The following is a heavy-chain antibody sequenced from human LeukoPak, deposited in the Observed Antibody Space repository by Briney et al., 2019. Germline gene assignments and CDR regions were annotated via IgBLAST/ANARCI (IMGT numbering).Heavy chain of an antibody. V-gene: IGHV3-48*03. CDR2: ISSSGSTI. CDR1: GFTFSSYE. D-gene: IGHD2-2*01. J-gene: IGHJ5*02. CDR3: ARDLVVVPAAPPTFDP. Sequence: AGGSLRLSCAASGFTFSSYEMNWVRQAPGKGLEWVSYISSSGSTIYYADSVKGRFTISRDNAKNLQMNSLGAEDTAVYYCARDLVVVPAAPPTFDPWGQGTLVTVSS.